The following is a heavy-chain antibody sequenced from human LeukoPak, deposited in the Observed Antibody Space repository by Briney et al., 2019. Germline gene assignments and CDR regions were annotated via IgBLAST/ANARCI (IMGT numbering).Heavy chain of an antibody. V-gene: IGHV1-69*05. CDR1: GGTFSSYA. D-gene: IGHD3-22*01. J-gene: IGHJ4*02. CDR3: ARYYYDSSGYYWSYFDY. Sequence: GSSVKVSCKASGGTFSSYAISWVRQAPGQGLEWMGGIIPIFGTANYAQKFQGRVTITTDESTSTAYMELSSLRSEDTAVYYCARYYYDSSGYYWSYFDYWGQGTLVIVSS. CDR2: IIPIFGTA.